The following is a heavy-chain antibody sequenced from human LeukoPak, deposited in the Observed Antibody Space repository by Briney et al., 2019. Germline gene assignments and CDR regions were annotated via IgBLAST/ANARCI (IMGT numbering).Heavy chain of an antibody. CDR2: ISYDGSNK. D-gene: IGHD3-16*02. J-gene: IGHJ4*02. CDR1: GFTFSNSA. CDR3: ARDRYDYVWGTYRYLYYYDY. Sequence: GGSLRLSRAAAGFTFSNSAMHWVRQAPGKGLEWVAVISYDGSNKYYADSVKGRFTISRDNSKSALYLQMNTLRAEDTAVYYCARDRYDYVWGTYRYLYYYDYWGQGNLVTVSS. V-gene: IGHV3-30*04.